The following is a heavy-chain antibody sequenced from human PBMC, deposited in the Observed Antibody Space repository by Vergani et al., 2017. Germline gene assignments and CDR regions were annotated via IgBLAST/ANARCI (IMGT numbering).Heavy chain of an antibody. Sequence: QVQLVQSGAEVKKPGSSVKVSCKASGGTFSSYAISWVRQAPGQGLEWMGGITPIFGTANYAKKFQGRVTMTADESTSTAYMELSSLRSEDTAVYYCARPTVVTRYYYYYMDVWGKGTTVTVSS. CDR3: ARPTVVTRYYYYYMDV. V-gene: IGHV1-69*01. J-gene: IGHJ6*03. D-gene: IGHD4-23*01. CDR2: ITPIFGTA. CDR1: GGTFSSYA.